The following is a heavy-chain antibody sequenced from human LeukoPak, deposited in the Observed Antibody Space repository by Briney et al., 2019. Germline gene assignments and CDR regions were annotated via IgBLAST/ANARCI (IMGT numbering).Heavy chain of an antibody. CDR2: ISYDGSNK. V-gene: IGHV3-30*04. CDR1: GFTFSNYA. Sequence: GRSLRLSCAASGFTFSNYAMHWVRQAPGKGLEWVAVISYDGSNKYYADSVKGRFTISRDNSKNTLYLQMNSLRAEDTAVYYCAKDSTYYYDSSGYYYEYYYYGMDVWGQGTTVTVSS. CDR3: AKDSTYYYDSSGYYYEYYYYGMDV. J-gene: IGHJ6*02. D-gene: IGHD3-22*01.